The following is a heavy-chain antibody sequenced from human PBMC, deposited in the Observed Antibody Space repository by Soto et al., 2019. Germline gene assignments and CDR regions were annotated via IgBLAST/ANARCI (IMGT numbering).Heavy chain of an antibody. D-gene: IGHD5-12*01. CDR3: ARGRVYSGYDWDY. J-gene: IGHJ4*02. CDR1: GGSISSGGYY. V-gene: IGHV4-31*03. CDR2: IYYSGST. Sequence: QVQLQESGPGLVKPSQTLSLTCTVSGGSISSGGYYWSWIRQHPGKGLGWIGYIYYSGSTYYNPSLKSRVTLSVDTSKNQYSLKLSSVTAADTAVYYCARGRVYSGYDWDYWGQGTLVTVSS.